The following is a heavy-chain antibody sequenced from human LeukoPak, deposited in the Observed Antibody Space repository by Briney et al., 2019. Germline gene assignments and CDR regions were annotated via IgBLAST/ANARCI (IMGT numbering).Heavy chain of an antibody. CDR1: GFTVSSSY. J-gene: IGHJ4*02. V-gene: IGHV4-39*01. CDR3: ARHYGP. CDR2: IYYSGST. D-gene: IGHD3-10*01. Sequence: GSLRLSCAASGFTVSSSYMTWVRQAPGKGLEWIGSIYYSGSTYYNPSLKSRVTISVDTSKNQFSLKLNSVTATDTAVYYCARHYGPWGQGTLVTVSS.